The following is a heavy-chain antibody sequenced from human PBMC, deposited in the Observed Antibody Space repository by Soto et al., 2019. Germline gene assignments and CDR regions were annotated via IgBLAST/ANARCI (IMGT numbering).Heavy chain of an antibody. V-gene: IGHV3-23*01. CDR3: AKESVSRNGIYDPFDI. CDR1: GFTFSNYA. J-gene: IGHJ3*02. Sequence: EAQLLESGGGLVQPGGSLRLSCAASGFTFSNYAMSWVRQAPGKGLEWVSVIGGDGGSTFYADSVKGRFTVSRDNSKNTLYLQMDSLRAEDTAVYYCAKESVSRNGIYDPFDIWGQGTMVTVSS. D-gene: IGHD3-3*02. CDR2: IGGDGGST.